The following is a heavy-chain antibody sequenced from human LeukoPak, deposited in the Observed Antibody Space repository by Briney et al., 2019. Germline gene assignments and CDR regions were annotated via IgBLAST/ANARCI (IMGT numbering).Heavy chain of an antibody. V-gene: IGHV3-21*01. CDR3: ASCCYDSSGYYYYAFDI. CDR2: ISSSSSYI. CDR1: GFTFSSYS. J-gene: IGHJ3*02. Sequence: KPGGSLRLSCAASGFTFSSYSMNWVRQAPGKGLEWVSSISSSSSYIYYADSVKGRFTISRDNAKNSLYLQMNSLRAEDTAVYYCASCCYDSSGYYYYAFDIWGQGTMVTVSS. D-gene: IGHD3-22*01.